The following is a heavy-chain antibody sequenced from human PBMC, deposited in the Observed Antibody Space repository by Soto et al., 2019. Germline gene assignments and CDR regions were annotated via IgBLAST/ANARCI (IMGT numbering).Heavy chain of an antibody. CDR2: INHSGST. D-gene: IGHD6-25*01. CDR3: ARGLAAAGYNWFDP. CDR1: GGSFSGYY. J-gene: IGHJ5*02. Sequence: PSETLSLTCAVYGGSFSGYYWSWIRQPPGKGLEWIGEINHSGSTNYNPSLKSRVTISVDTSKNQFSLKLSSVTAADTAVYYCARGLAAAGYNWFDPWGQGTLVTVSS. V-gene: IGHV4-34*01.